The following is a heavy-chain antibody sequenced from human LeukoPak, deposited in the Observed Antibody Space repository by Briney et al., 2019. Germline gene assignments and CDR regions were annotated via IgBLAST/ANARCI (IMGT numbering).Heavy chain of an antibody. Sequence: PGGSLRLSCAASGFTFSTYSMNWVRQAPGKGLEGVSSITSSSSYIYYADSVTGRFTFSRDNAKNSLYLQMNSLRAEDTAVYYCARGGHAYYDSSGYRYYFDYWGQGTLVTVSS. CDR1: GFTFSTYS. CDR2: ITSSSSYI. CDR3: ARGGHAYYDSSGYRYYFDY. D-gene: IGHD3-22*01. J-gene: IGHJ4*02. V-gene: IGHV3-21*01.